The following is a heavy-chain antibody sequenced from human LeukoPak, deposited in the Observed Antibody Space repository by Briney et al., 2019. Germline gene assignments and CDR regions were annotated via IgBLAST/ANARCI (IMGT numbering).Heavy chain of an antibody. CDR1: GYTFTGYY. Sequence: ASVKVSCKASGYTFTGYYMHWVRQASGQGLEWMGWINPNSGGTNYAQKFQGRVTMTRDTSISTAYMELSRLRSDDTAVYYCARDPGYSYGYAFDIWGQGTMVTVSS. CDR3: ARDPGYSYGYAFDI. D-gene: IGHD5-18*01. J-gene: IGHJ3*02. CDR2: INPNSGGT. V-gene: IGHV1-2*02.